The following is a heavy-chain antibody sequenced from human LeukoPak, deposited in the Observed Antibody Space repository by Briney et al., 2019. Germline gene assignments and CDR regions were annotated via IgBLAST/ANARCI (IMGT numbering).Heavy chain of an antibody. V-gene: IGHV5-51*01. CDR2: IYPGVSDT. D-gene: IGHD2-15*01. Sequence: GESLKISFKGSGYSFTSYWIGWVRQMPGKGLEWMGIIYPGVSDTRFSPSFQGQVTISADKSISTAYLQWSTLKASETAMYYCARHCSGGSCYPTSWFDPWGQGTLVTVSS. J-gene: IGHJ5*02. CDR3: ARHCSGGSCYPTSWFDP. CDR1: GYSFTSYW.